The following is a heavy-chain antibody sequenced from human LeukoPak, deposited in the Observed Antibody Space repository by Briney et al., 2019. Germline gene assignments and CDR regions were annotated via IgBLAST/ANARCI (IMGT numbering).Heavy chain of an antibody. J-gene: IGHJ6*02. D-gene: IGHD3-22*01. CDR1: GGSFSGYY. CDR3: ARASDYEYYYYGMDV. CDR2: INHSGST. Sequence: PSETLSLTCAVYGGSFSGYYWSWIRQPPGKGLEWIGEINHSGSTNYNPSLKSRVTISVDTSKNQFSLKLSSVTAADTAVYYCARASDYEYYYYGMDVWGQGTTVTVSS. V-gene: IGHV4-34*01.